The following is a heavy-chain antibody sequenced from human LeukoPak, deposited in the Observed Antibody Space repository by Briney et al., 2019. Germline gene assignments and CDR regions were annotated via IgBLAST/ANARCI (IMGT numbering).Heavy chain of an antibody. J-gene: IGHJ5*02. CDR3: ARHAALVRFLEWLFNWFDP. D-gene: IGHD3-3*01. CDR2: IYYSGST. V-gene: IGHV4-39*01. Sequence: SSETLSLTCTVSGGSISSSSYYWGWIRQPPGKGLEWIGSIYYSGSTYYNPSLKSRVTISVDTSKNQFSLKLSSVTAADTAVYYCARHAALVRFLEWLFNWFDPWGQGTLVTVSS. CDR1: GGSISSSSYY.